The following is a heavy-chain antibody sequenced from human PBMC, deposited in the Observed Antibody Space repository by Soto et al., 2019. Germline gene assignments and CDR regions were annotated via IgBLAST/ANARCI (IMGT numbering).Heavy chain of an antibody. CDR1: GGSFSGYY. CDR2: INHSGST. CDR3: ARGTAMAHSFDY. V-gene: IGHV4-34*01. D-gene: IGHD5-18*01. Sequence: PSETLSLTCAVYGGSFSGYYWSWIRQPPGKGLEWIGEINHSGSTNYNPSLKSRVTISVDKSKNQFSLNLSSVTAADTAVYYWARGTAMAHSFDYWGQGTLVTVSS. J-gene: IGHJ4*02.